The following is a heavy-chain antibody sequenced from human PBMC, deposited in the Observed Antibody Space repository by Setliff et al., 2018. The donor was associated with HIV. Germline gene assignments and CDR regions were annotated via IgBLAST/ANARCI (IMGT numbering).Heavy chain of an antibody. CDR1: GGSISNYY. D-gene: IGHD3-22*01. CDR2: IYSSGRT. V-gene: IGHV4-4*07. J-gene: IGHJ4*02. CDR3: ARGYYDSSGTFDY. Sequence: PSETLSLTCTVSGGSISNYYWSWIRQPAEKGLEWIGRIYSSGRTNYNPSLKSRVTMSLDTSKNQFSLKLSSVTAADTAFYYCARGYYDSSGTFDYWGQGTLVTVSS.